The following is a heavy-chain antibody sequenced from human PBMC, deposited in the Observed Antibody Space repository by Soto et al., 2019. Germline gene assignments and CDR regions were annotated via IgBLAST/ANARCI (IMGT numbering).Heavy chain of an antibody. V-gene: IGHV1-2*02. Sequence: ASVKVSCKASGYTFTGYYMHWVRQAPGQGLEWMGWINPNSGGTNYAQKFQGRVTMTRDTSISTAYMELSRLRSDDTAVYYCASANSDYYYYGMDVWGQGTTVTVSS. CDR3: ASANSDYYYYGMDV. CDR2: INPNSGGT. D-gene: IGHD1-1*01. J-gene: IGHJ6*02. CDR1: GYTFTGYY.